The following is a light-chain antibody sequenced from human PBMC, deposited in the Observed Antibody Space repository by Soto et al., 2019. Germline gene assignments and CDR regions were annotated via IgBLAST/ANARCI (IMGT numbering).Light chain of an antibody. CDR3: QQYCQA. J-gene: IGKJ1*01. Sequence: EIVLPQSPGTLSLSPGERATLSCRASPSVSSSYLAWYQQKPGPAPRLLIYGASSRDTGSPASFSGSGSGTDFTLTISRLEPEAFAVYYCQQYCQAFGHGTKVEIK. V-gene: IGKV3-20*01. CDR1: PSVSSSY. CDR2: GAS.